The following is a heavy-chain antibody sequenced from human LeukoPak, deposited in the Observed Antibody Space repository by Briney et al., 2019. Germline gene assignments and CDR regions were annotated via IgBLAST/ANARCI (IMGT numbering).Heavy chain of an antibody. D-gene: IGHD4-17*01. CDR2: IIPILGIA. V-gene: IGHV1-69*04. Sequence: SVKVSCKASGGTFSSYAISWVRQAPGQGLEWMGRIIPILGIANYAQKFQGRVTITADKSTSTAYMELSSLRSEDTAVYYCARGGYGDYDGTYYWGQGTLVTVSS. J-gene: IGHJ4*02. CDR3: ARGGYGDYDGTYY. CDR1: GGTFSSYA.